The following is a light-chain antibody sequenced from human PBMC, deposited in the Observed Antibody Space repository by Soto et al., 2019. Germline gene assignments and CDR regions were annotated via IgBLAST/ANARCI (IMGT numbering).Light chain of an antibody. J-gene: IGKJ1*01. Sequence: EIVMTQSPATLSVSPGERATLSCRASQSVNSNLAWYQQKPGQAPRLLISGASTRATGIPARFSGSGSETEFTLTISGLQSEDFAVYYCQQYNNWWTFGQGTKVE. CDR2: GAS. CDR1: QSVNSN. V-gene: IGKV3-15*01. CDR3: QQYNNWWT.